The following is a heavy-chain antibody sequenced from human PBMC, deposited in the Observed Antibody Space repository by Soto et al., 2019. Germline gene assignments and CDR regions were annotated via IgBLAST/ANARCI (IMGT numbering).Heavy chain of an antibody. D-gene: IGHD6-6*01. CDR3: ARDRTSSSSIAFDY. CDR2: IWYDGSNK. CDR1: GFTLSSYG. V-gene: IGHV3-33*01. Sequence: PGGSLRLSCAASGFTLSSYGMHWVRQAPGKGLEWVAVIWYDGSNKYYADSVKGRFTISRDNSKNTLYLQMNSLRAEDTAVYYCARDRTSSSSIAFDYWGQGTLVTVSS. J-gene: IGHJ4*02.